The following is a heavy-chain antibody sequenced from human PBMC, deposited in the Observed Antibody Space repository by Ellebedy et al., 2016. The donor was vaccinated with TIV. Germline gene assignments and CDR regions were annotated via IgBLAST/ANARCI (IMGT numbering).Heavy chain of an antibody. J-gene: IGHJ6*02. Sequence: GGSLRLSCAASGFSLSDYYMTWIRQAPGKGLVWVSHISGSSRHTNYADSVKGRFTISRDNANNSLYLEISNLRAEDTAVYYCARDSKWRGAGESYYYGMDVWGQGTTVIVSS. CDR1: GFSLSDYY. V-gene: IGHV3-11*06. CDR3: ARDSKWRGAGESYYYGMDV. D-gene: IGHD3-10*01. CDR2: ISGSSRHT.